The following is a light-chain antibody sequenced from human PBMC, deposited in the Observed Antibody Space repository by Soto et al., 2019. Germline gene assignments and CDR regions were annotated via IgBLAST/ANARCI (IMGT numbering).Light chain of an antibody. J-gene: IGKJ1*01. V-gene: IGKV3-20*01. Sequence: EIVLTQSPCTLSSSPGERATLSCRASQTVTSNYLAWYQQKPGQAPRLLFFGASIRATGLPARFSGGGSGTDFTLTISRLEPEDFAVYYCQQYGSSPGTFGQGTKVEVK. CDR3: QQYGSSPGT. CDR1: QTVTSNY. CDR2: GAS.